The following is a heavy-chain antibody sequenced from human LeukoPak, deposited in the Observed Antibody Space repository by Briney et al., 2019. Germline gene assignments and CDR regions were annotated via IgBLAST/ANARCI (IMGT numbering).Heavy chain of an antibody. Sequence: VASVKVSCKASGYTFTGYYMHWVRQAPGQGLEWMGWINPNSGRTNYAQKFQGRVTMTRDMSTSTVYLEVNSLRSEDTAVYYCARGVHVRKYDSNQNCFDPWGQGTLVTVSS. CDR2: INPNSGRT. CDR1: GYTFTGYY. J-gene: IGHJ5*02. CDR3: ARGVHVRKYDSNQNCFDP. D-gene: IGHD3-22*01. V-gene: IGHV1-2*02.